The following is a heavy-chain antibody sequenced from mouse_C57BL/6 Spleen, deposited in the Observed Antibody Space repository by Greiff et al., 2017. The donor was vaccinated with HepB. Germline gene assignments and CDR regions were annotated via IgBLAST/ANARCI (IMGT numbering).Heavy chain of an antibody. J-gene: IGHJ4*01. V-gene: IGHV1-69*01. CDR3: ATTMITTTSYYAMDY. CDR1: GYTFTSYW. D-gene: IGHD2-4*01. Sequence: QVQLQQPGAELVMPGASVKLSCKASGYTFTSYWMHWVKQRPGQGLEWIGEIDPSDSYTNYNQKFKGKSTLTVDKSSSTAYMQLSSLTSEDSAVYYCATTMITTTSYYAMDYWGQGTSVTVSS. CDR2: IDPSDSYT.